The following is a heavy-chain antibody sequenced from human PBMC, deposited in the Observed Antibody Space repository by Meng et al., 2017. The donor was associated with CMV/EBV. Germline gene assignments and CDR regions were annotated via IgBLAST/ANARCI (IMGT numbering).Heavy chain of an antibody. Sequence: GSLRLSCAASGLTVSSNYVNWVRQAPGKGLEWIGEINHSGSTNYNPSLKSRVTISVDTSKNQFSLKLSSVTAADTAVYYCARGAIAAADTSYYGMDVWGQGTTVTVSS. V-gene: IGHV4-34*01. CDR1: GLTVSSNY. CDR2: INHSGST. D-gene: IGHD6-13*01. J-gene: IGHJ6*02. CDR3: ARGAIAAADTSYYGMDV.